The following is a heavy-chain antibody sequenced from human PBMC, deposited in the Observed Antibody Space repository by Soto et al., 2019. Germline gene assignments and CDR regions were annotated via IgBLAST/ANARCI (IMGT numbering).Heavy chain of an antibody. Sequence: QVQLVESGGGVVQPGRSLRLSCAASGFTFSSYAMHWVRQAPGKGLEWVAVISYDGSNKYYADSVKGRFTISRDNSKNTLYLQMNSLRAEDTAVYYCARGGGRFLEWLTPLYWYFDLWGRGTLVTVSS. CDR2: ISYDGSNK. CDR3: ARGGGRFLEWLTPLYWYFDL. V-gene: IGHV3-30-3*01. D-gene: IGHD3-3*01. CDR1: GFTFSSYA. J-gene: IGHJ2*01.